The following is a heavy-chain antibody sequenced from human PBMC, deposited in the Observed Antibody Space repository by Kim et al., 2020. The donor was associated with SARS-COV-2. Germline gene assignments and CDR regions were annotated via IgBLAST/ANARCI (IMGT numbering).Heavy chain of an antibody. Sequence: SETLSLTCTVSGGSISSSSYYWGWIRQPPGKGLEWIGSIYYSGSTYYNPSLKSRVTISVDTSKNQFSLKLSSVTAADTAVYYCARHGGITMIVIGSIDYWGQGTLVTVSS. V-gene: IGHV4-39*01. CDR3: ARHGGITMIVIGSIDY. CDR2: IYYSGST. CDR1: GGSISSSSYY. J-gene: IGHJ4*02. D-gene: IGHD3-22*01.